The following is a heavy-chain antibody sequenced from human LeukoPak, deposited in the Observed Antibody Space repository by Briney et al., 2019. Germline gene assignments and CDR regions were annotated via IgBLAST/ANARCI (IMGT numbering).Heavy chain of an antibody. Sequence: GGSLRLSCAASGFTFSSYAMHWVRQAPGKGLEWVAVISYDGSNKYYADSVKGRFTISRDNSKNTLYLQMNSLRAEDTAVYYRARDYSIVYWGQGTLVTVSS. V-gene: IGHV3-30*04. CDR1: GFTFSSYA. D-gene: IGHD4-11*01. CDR2: ISYDGSNK. CDR3: ARDYSIVY. J-gene: IGHJ4*02.